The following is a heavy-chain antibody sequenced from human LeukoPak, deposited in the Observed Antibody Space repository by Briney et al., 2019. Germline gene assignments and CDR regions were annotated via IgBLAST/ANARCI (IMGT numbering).Heavy chain of an antibody. CDR1: GFTFSSYW. CDR3: ARGLPYYYYMDV. Sequence: GGSLRLSCAASGFTFSSYWMHWVRQAPGKGLVWVSRINSDGSSTSYADSVKGRFTISGDNAKNTLYLQMNSLRAEDTAVYYCARGLPYYYYMDVWGKGTTVTVSS. D-gene: IGHD4-11*01. V-gene: IGHV3-74*01. J-gene: IGHJ6*03. CDR2: INSDGSST.